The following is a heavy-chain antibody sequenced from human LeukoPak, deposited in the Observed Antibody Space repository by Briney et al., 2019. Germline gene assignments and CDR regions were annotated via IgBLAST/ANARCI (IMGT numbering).Heavy chain of an antibody. CDR1: GSSLIRDCY. D-gene: IGHD6-19*01. CDR3: ARVVSGWYHVDY. CDR2: IYHSGNT. Sequence: SETLSLTCTVSGSSLIRDCYWGWVRQPPGKGLEWIGNIYHSGNTYYNPSLESRVTISLDTSKGQFSLRLNSVTAADTAVYYCARVVSGWYHVDYWGQGSLVTVSP. V-gene: IGHV4-38-2*02. J-gene: IGHJ4*02.